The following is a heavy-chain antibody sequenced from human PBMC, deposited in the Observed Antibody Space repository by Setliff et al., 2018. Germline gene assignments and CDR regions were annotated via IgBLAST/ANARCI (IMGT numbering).Heavy chain of an antibody. D-gene: IGHD2-8*01. CDR2: VRFDGSYK. J-gene: IGHJ4*02. Sequence: GESLKISCAASGFVFGTYGMHWVRQAPGEGLDWVASVRFDGSYKVYADSVKGRFTISRDNSENTLFLQMTSLRPEDTGIYYCAKVKKPLIRGSGFDYWGRGTLVTVSS. CDR3: AKVKKPLIRGSGFDY. CDR1: GFVFGTYG. V-gene: IGHV3-30*02.